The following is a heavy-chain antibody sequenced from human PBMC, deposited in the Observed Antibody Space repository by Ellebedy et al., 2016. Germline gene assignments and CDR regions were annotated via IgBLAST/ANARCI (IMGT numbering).Heavy chain of an antibody. CDR1: GGTFSSYA. V-gene: IGHV1-69*06. CDR2: IIPIFGTA. Sequence: SVKVSXXASGGTFSSYAISWVRQAPGQGLEWMGGIIPIFGTANYAQKFQGRVTITADKSTSTAYMELSSLRSEDTAVYYCARGNTTFGVVIRYYGMDVWGQGTTVTVSS. J-gene: IGHJ6*02. CDR3: ARGNTTFGVVIRYYGMDV. D-gene: IGHD3-3*01.